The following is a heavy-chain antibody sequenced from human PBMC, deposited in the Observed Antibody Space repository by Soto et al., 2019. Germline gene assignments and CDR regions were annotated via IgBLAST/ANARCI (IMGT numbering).Heavy chain of an antibody. J-gene: IGHJ3*01. CDR3: MRDRDWAFCS. CDR2: FGTSRKYI. D-gene: IGHD3-9*01. Sequence: GSLRLSCVASGYTLRAYSMNWVRQAPGKGLEWVSYFGTSRKYIYYADSVRGRFTISRDDAKNSLYLQLNSLRDEETAVYSCMRDRDWAFCSWGQGTRVTVAS. CDR1: GYTLRAYS. V-gene: IGHV3-48*02.